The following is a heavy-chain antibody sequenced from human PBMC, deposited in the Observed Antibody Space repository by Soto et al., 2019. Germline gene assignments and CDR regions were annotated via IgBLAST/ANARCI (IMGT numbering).Heavy chain of an antibody. CDR3: ARYFRGSGRYFFDF. J-gene: IGHJ4*02. V-gene: IGHV3-7*03. CDR2: VNQDGGGR. D-gene: IGHD6-19*01. CDR1: GFTFSSSF. Sequence: EVQLVESGGGLVQPGGSLRLSCVASGFTFSSSFMGWVRQAPGKGLEWVANVNQDGGGRYYVDSVKGRFSISRDNATNSVYLQMNSLRGEDTAVYYCARYFRGSGRYFFDFWGQGTLVTVS.